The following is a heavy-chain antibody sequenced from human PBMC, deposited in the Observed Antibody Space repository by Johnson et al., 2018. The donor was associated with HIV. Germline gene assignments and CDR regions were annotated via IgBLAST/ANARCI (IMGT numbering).Heavy chain of an antibody. J-gene: IGHJ3*02. CDR3: ARDQSEVDAFDI. CDR1: GFTFSNYG. CDR2: ISYDGGNK. V-gene: IGHV3-30*03. Sequence: QVQLVESGGGVVQPGRSLRLSCAASGFTFSNYGMHWVHQAPGKGLEWVAVISYDGGNKYYADSVKGRFTISRDNSKNTLYLQMNSLRAEDTAVYYCARDQSEVDAFDIWGQGTMVTVSS.